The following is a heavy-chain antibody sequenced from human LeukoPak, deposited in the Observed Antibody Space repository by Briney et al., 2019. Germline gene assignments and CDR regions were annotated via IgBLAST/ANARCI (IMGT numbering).Heavy chain of an antibody. D-gene: IGHD2-15*01. CDR2: IHYSGRT. Sequence: SETLSLTCTVSGDSISSYYWSWIRQPPGKGLEWLGYIHYSGRTNYNPSLKSRATISVDTSQNQFSLKLSSVTAADTALYYCARRSIVVAAGYAFDIWGPGTTVTVSS. CDR3: ARRSIVVAAGYAFDI. V-gene: IGHV4-59*08. CDR1: GDSISSYY. J-gene: IGHJ3*02.